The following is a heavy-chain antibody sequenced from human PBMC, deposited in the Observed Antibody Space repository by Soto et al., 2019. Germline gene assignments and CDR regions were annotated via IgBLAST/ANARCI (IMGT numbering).Heavy chain of an antibody. J-gene: IGHJ4*02. CDR2: ISYDGSNK. CDR1: GFTFSSYG. D-gene: IGHD4-17*01. V-gene: IGHV3-30*18. Sequence: QVQLVESGGGVVQPGRSLRLSCAASGFTFSSYGMHWVRQAPGKGLEWVAVISYDGSNKYYADSVKGRFTISRDNSKNTLYLQMNSLRAEDTAVYYCAKDQSLSAYGDYVVSGYWGQGTLVTVSS. CDR3: AKDQSLSAYGDYVVSGY.